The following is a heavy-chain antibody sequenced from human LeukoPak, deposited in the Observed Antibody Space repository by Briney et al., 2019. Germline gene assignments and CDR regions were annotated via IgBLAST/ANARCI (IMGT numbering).Heavy chain of an antibody. CDR3: AREGGSGWSYFDY. J-gene: IGHJ4*02. V-gene: IGHV1-69*04. Sequence: GASVKVSCKASGGTFSSYAISWVRQAPGQGLEWMGRIIPILGIVNYAQKFQGRVTITADKSTSTAYMELSSLRSEDTAVYYCAREGGSGWSYFDYWGQGTQVIVSS. CDR1: GGTFSSYA. D-gene: IGHD6-19*01. CDR2: IIPILGIV.